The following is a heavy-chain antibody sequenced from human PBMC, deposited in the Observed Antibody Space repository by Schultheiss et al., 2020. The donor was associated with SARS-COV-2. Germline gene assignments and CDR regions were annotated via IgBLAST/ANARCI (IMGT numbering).Heavy chain of an antibody. D-gene: IGHD4-11*01. CDR3: ASLDYSNPSDY. J-gene: IGHJ4*02. Sequence: SETLSLTCTVSGGSISSGSYYWGWIRQPPGKGLEWIGYIYYGGTSNYNPSLKSRVTISGDASKNHLSLNLTSVTPADTAVYYCASLDYSNPSDYWGQGTLVTVSS. CDR1: GGSISSGSYY. CDR2: IYYGGTS. V-gene: IGHV4-61*01.